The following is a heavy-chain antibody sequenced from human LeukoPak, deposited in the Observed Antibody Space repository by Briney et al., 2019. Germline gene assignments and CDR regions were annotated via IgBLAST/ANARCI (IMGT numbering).Heavy chain of an antibody. V-gene: IGHV3-9*01. CDR1: GFTFDDYA. J-gene: IGHJ4*02. CDR2: ISWNSGSI. D-gene: IGHD5-18*01. CDR3: AKDTRRGSGYSYGLFDY. Sequence: GGSLRLSCAASGFTFDDYAMHWVRQAPGKGLEWVSGISWNSGSIGYADSVKGRFTISRDNAKNSLYLQMNSLRAEDTALYYCAKDTRRGSGYSYGLFDYWGQGTLVTVSS.